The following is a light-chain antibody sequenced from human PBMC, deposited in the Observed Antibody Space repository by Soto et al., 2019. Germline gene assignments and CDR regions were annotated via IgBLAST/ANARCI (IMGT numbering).Light chain of an antibody. V-gene: IGLV2-11*01. Sequence: QSVLTQPRSVSGSPGQSVTISCTGASSDVGGYNYVSWYQQHPGKAPKLIIYDVSKRPSGVPDRFSGSKSANTASLTISGLQAEDEADYYCCSYAGNYIYVFGTGTKVTVL. CDR2: DVS. CDR1: SSDVGGYNY. J-gene: IGLJ1*01. CDR3: CSYAGNYIYV.